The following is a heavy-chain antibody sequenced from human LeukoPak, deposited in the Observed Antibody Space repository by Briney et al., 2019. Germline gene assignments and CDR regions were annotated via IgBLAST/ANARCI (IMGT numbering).Heavy chain of an antibody. Sequence: GASVKVSCKASGYTFTSYGISWVRQAPGQGLEWMGWISAYNGNTNYAQKLQGRVTMTTDTSTSTAYMELRSLRSDDTAVYYCARAMIVVVPTVGDAFDIWGQGTMVTVSS. CDR2: ISAYNGNT. J-gene: IGHJ3*02. CDR1: GYTFTSYG. V-gene: IGHV1-18*01. CDR3: ARAMIVVVPTVGDAFDI. D-gene: IGHD3-22*01.